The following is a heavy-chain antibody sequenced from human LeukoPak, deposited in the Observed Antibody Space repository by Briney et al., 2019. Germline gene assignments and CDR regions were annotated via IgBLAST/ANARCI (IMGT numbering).Heavy chain of an antibody. J-gene: IGHJ6*03. CDR3: ARVPRSYYYYYYMDV. Sequence: SETLSLTCTVSGGSISSYYWSWIRQPAGKGLEWIGRIYTSGSTNYNPSLKSRVTMSVDTSKNQFSLKLSSVTAADTAVYYCARVPRSYYYYYYMDVWGKGTTVTVSS. V-gene: IGHV4-4*07. CDR2: IYTSGST. CDR1: GGSISSYY.